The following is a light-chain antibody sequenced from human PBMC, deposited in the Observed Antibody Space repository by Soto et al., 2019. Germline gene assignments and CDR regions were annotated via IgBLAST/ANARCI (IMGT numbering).Light chain of an antibody. J-gene: IGLJ2*01. Sequence: QSVLTQPASVSGSPGQSITISCTGTSSDVGGYNYVSWYQQHPGEAPKLMIYDVSNRPSGVSNRFSGSKSGNTASLTISGLQAEDEADYYCSSYTSSSTLVFGGGTKVTV. V-gene: IGLV2-14*03. CDR3: SSYTSSSTLV. CDR1: SSDVGGYNY. CDR2: DVS.